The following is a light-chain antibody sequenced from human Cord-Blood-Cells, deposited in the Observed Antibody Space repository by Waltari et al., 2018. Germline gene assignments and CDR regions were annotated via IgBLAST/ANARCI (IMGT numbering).Light chain of an antibody. V-gene: IGLV2-23*01. CDR2: EGS. CDR3: CSYAGSSTYVV. J-gene: IGLJ2*01. Sequence: QSALTQPASVSGSPGQSITLSCPGTSSDVGSYTLVSWYQQHPGKAPKLMIYEGSTRPSGVSNRVAGSKSGNTASRTSPGLQAEDEADYYCCSYAGSSTYVVFGGGTKLTVL. CDR1: SSDVGSYTL.